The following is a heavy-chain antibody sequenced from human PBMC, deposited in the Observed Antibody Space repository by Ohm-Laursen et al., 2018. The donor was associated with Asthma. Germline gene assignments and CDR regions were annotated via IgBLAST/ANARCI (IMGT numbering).Heavy chain of an antibody. V-gene: IGHV1-2*06. CDR2: INPNSGGT. J-gene: IGHJ6*02. D-gene: IGHD3-3*01. CDR1: GYTFTGYY. CDR3: ARGFWSGYSYYYYYGMDV. Sequence: SVKVSCKASGYTFTGYYMHWVRQAPGQGLEWMGRINPNSGGTNYAQKFQGRVTMTRDTSISTAYMELSRLRSDDTAVYYCARGFWSGYSYYYYYGMDVWGQGTTVTVSS.